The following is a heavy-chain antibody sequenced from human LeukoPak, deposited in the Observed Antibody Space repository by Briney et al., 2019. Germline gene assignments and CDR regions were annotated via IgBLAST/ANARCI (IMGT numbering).Heavy chain of an antibody. CDR1: GGSISSSSYY. Sequence: SETLSLTCTVSGGSISSSSYYWGWIRQPPGKGLEWIGSIYYSGSTYYNPSLKSRVTISVDTSKNQFSLKLSSVTAADTAVYYCARRRLEWLLRSGYFDLWGRGTLVTVSS. D-gene: IGHD3-3*01. CDR3: ARRRLEWLLRSGYFDL. J-gene: IGHJ2*01. V-gene: IGHV4-39*07. CDR2: IYYSGST.